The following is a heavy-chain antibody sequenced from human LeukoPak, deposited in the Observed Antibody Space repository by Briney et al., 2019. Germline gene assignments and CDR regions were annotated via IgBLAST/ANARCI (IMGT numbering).Heavy chain of an antibody. V-gene: IGHV1-8*01. CDR3: ARVVVSRNFLLDY. CDR2: MNPNSGNT. CDR1: GYTFTSYD. J-gene: IGHJ4*02. D-gene: IGHD2-21*01. Sequence: ASVKVSCKASGYTFTSYDINWVRQATGQGLEWMGWMNPNSGNTGYAQKFQGRVTMTRDTSISTAYMELSRLRSDDTAVYYCARVVVSRNFLLDYWGQGTLVTVSS.